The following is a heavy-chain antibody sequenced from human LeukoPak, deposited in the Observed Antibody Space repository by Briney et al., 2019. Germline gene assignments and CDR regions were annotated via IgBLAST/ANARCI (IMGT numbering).Heavy chain of an antibody. CDR1: GFTFSRYA. J-gene: IGHJ4*02. Sequence: GGSLRLSCAASGFTFSRYAMSWVRQAPGKGLEWVSTFGSGGNTYYADSVKGRLTISRDNSKNTLYLQMNSLRAEDTAVYYCAKNYYYGSGSYQYYFDYWGQGTLVTVSS. D-gene: IGHD3-10*01. CDR3: AKNYYYGSGSYQYYFDY. CDR2: FGSGGNT. V-gene: IGHV3-23*01.